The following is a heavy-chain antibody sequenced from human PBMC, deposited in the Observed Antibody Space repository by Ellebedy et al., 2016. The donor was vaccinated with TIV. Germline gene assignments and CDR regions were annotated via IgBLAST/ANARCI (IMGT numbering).Heavy chain of an antibody. J-gene: IGHJ6*02. D-gene: IGHD6-6*01. Sequence: SETLSLTCSVSGGSLTSYYWSWIRQPPGKGLEWIGYIYYSGSTNFNPSPKSRVTISVDTSKNQFSLKLTSVTAADTAVFYCAKHQASSWGYNYGMDAWGQGTTVTVSS. CDR3: AKHQASSWGYNYGMDA. V-gene: IGHV4-59*08. CDR2: IYYSGST. CDR1: GGSLTSYY.